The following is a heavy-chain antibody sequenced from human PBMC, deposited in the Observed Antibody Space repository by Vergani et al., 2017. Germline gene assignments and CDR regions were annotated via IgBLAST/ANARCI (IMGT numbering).Heavy chain of an antibody. D-gene: IGHD2-2*03. V-gene: IGHV4-39*01. J-gene: IGHJ3*02. CDR2: IYYSGST. CDR3: ARHGYCSSTSCYGNAFDI. Sequence: QLQLQESGPGLVKPSETLSLTCTVSGGSISSSSYYWGWIRQPPGKGLEWIGSIYYSGSTYYNPSLKSRVTISVDTSKNQFSLNLSSVTAADTAVYYCARHGYCSSTSCYGNAFDIWGQGTMVTVSS. CDR1: GGSISSSSYY.